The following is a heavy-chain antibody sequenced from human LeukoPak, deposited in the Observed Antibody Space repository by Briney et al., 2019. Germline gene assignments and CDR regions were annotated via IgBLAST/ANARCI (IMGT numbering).Heavy chain of an antibody. D-gene: IGHD2-2*01. CDR3: AKGPLRGTAAAIDY. J-gene: IGHJ4*02. CDR1: GFTFNNYG. Sequence: GGSLRLSCAASGFTFNNYGMHWVRQAPGKGLEWVAVISHDGRNIHYPDSVKGRFTISRDISTDTLWLQMDSLRTEDTAVYYCAKGPLRGTAAAIDYWGQGTLVTVSS. CDR2: ISHDGRNI. V-gene: IGHV3-30*18.